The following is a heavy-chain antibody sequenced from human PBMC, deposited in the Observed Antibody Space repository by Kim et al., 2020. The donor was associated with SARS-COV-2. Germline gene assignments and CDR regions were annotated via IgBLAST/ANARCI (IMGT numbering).Heavy chain of an antibody. Sequence: GGSLRLSCAVSGIPFSDAWFTWVRQAPGKGLEWLGRIKSKSDGGTSDLSAPGKGRFAISRDDSKNTLFLLMNSLRTDDSAVYSCTTASMLWGQGTRVTVS. V-gene: IGHV3-15*01. J-gene: IGHJ4*02. D-gene: IGHD2-2*01. CDR2: IKSKSDGGTS. CDR3: TTASML. CDR1: GIPFSDAW.